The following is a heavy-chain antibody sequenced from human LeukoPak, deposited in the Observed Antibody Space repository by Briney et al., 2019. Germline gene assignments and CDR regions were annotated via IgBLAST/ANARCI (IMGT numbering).Heavy chain of an antibody. CDR1: GYSFTSYW. Sequence: GESLKISCKGSGYSFTSYWIGWVRQMPGKGLEWMGIISPGDADTRYSPSFQGQVTISADKSISTAYLQWSSPKASDTAMYYCARLFYGSGTDNWFDPWGQGTLVTVSS. V-gene: IGHV5-51*01. CDR3: ARLFYGSGTDNWFDP. CDR2: ISPGDADT. D-gene: IGHD3-10*01. J-gene: IGHJ5*02.